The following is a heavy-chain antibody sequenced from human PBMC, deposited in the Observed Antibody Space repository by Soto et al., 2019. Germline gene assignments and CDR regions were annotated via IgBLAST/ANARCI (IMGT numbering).Heavy chain of an antibody. CDR1: GFSLSAGGVG. J-gene: IGHJ4*02. Sequence: QITLKESGPTLVKPTQTLTLTCTFSGFSLSAGGVGVGWIRQPPGKALECLALIYWDDDKRYSPSLKSRLTINKDTSKNQVVLTMNSMDPMDPATYYCAHREPRESLFDYWSQGTLVTVSS. V-gene: IGHV2-5*02. D-gene: IGHD1-1*01. CDR3: AHREPRESLFDY. CDR2: IYWDDDK.